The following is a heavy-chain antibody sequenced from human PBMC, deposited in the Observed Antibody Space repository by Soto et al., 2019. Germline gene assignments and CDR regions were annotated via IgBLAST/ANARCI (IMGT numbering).Heavy chain of an antibody. D-gene: IGHD1-26*01. CDR2: IYPSDSDT. CDR3: ARHHLRGSYYCYYGMDV. V-gene: IGHV5-51*01. Sequence: NPGESLKISCKGSGYSFTSYWIGWVRQMPGKGLEWMGIIYPSDSDTRYSPSFQGQVTSSPDKSISTAYLQGSSLQASDTAMYYCARHHLRGSYYCYYGMDVWGQGTTVTVSS. CDR1: GYSFTSYW. J-gene: IGHJ6*02.